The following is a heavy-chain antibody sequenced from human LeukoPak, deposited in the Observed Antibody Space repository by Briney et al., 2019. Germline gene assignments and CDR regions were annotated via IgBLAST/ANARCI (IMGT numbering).Heavy chain of an antibody. CDR2: IYYSGST. CDR1: GSSISSYY. CDR3: ARHPWNPPYYYGMDV. Sequence: PSETLSLTCTVSGSSISSYYWSWIRQPPGKGLEWIGYIYYSGSTNYNPSLKSRVTISVDTSKNQFSLKLSSVTAADTAVYYCARHPWNPPYYYGMDVWGQGTTVTVSS. V-gene: IGHV4-59*08. J-gene: IGHJ6*02. D-gene: IGHD1-1*01.